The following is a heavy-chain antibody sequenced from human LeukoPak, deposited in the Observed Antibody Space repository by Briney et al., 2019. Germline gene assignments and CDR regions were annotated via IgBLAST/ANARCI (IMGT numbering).Heavy chain of an antibody. CDR2: IRYDGSNK. V-gene: IGHV3-30*02. Sequence: PGGSLRLSCAASGIIFSNYDMHWVRQAPGKGLEWVAFIRYDGSNKYYADSVKGRFTISRDNSKNTLYLQMNSLRAEDTAVYYCAKAPEEDYYYYYMDVWGKGTTVTISS. J-gene: IGHJ6*03. CDR1: GIIFSNYD. CDR3: AKAPEEDYYYYYMDV.